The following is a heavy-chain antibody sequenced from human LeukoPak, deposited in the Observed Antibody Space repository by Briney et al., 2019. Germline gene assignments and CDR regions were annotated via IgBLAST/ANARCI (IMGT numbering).Heavy chain of an antibody. D-gene: IGHD1-26*01. V-gene: IGHV3-74*01. Sequence: GGSLRLSCAASGFTFSIYWMHWVRQAPGKGLVWVSRINSDGSSTSYADSVKGRFTISRDNAKNTLYLQMNSLRAEDTAVYYCARAGFSGSYSDFDYWGQGTLVTVSS. J-gene: IGHJ4*02. CDR3: ARAGFSGSYSDFDY. CDR1: GFTFSIYW. CDR2: INSDGSST.